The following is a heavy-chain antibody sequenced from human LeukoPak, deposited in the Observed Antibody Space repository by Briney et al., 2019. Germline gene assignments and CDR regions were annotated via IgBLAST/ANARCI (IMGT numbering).Heavy chain of an antibody. CDR3: ARDLGSGGSTSPIYYYYGMDV. Sequence: GGSLRLSCAASGFTFSSYSMNWVRQAPGKGLDWVSYISSSGSTIYYADSVKGRFTISRDNAKNSLYLQMNSLRAEDTAVYYCARDLGSGGSTSPIYYYYGMDVWGQGTTVTVSS. V-gene: IGHV3-48*04. CDR1: GFTFSSYS. D-gene: IGHD6-13*01. J-gene: IGHJ6*02. CDR2: ISSSGSTI.